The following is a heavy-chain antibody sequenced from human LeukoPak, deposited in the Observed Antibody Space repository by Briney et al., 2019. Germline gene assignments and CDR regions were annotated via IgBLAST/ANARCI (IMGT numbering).Heavy chain of an antibody. V-gene: IGHV3-20*04. CDR2: TNWNGGST. Sequence: GGSLRLSCAASGLTFDDYGMSWVRQAPGKGLEWVSGTNWNGGSTSYADSVKGRFTSSRDNDKNSLYLQMNSLRAEDTALYYCARAVGATTFDAFDIWGQGTMVTVSS. CDR3: ARAVGATTFDAFDI. D-gene: IGHD1-26*01. CDR1: GLTFDDYG. J-gene: IGHJ3*02.